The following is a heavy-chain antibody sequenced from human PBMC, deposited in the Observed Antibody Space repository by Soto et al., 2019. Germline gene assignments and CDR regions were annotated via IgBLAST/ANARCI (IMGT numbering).Heavy chain of an antibody. CDR3: ARGRLKWELLSSLDY. D-gene: IGHD1-26*01. CDR1: GVTFSSYA. Sequence: QVQLVQSGAEVKKPGSSVKVSCKASGVTFSSYAISWVRQAPGQGLEWMGGIIPIFGTANYAQKFQGRVTITADESTGTAYMELSSLRSEDTAVYYCARGRLKWELLSSLDYWGQGTLVTVSS. CDR2: IIPIFGTA. V-gene: IGHV1-69*01. J-gene: IGHJ4*02.